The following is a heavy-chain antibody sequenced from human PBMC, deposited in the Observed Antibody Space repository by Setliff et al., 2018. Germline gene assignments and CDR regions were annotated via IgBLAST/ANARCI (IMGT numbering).Heavy chain of an antibody. V-gene: IGHV4-39*07. D-gene: IGHD1-26*01. J-gene: IGHJ6*03. CDR1: GDSISNTGYY. CDR3: ARAPPNRYSGSYEYFYMDV. CDR2: IYNSGST. Sequence: PSETLSLTCIVAGDSISNTGYYWGWIRQPPGKGLEWIGRIYNSGSTNYNPSLKSRVTLSVDTSKNQFSLKVSSVTAADTAVYYCARAPPNRYSGSYEYFYMDVWGKGTTVTVSS.